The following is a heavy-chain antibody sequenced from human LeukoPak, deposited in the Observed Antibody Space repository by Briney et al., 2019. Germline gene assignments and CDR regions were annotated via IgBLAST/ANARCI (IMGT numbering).Heavy chain of an antibody. Sequence: PSETLSLTCAVYGGSFSGYYWSWIRQPPGKGLEWIGEINHSGSTNYNPSLKSRVTISVDKSKNQFSLKLSSVTAADTAVYYCARGIAVAGFDYWGQGTLVTVSS. CDR1: GGSFSGYY. CDR3: ARGIAVAGFDY. V-gene: IGHV4-34*01. J-gene: IGHJ4*02. CDR2: INHSGST. D-gene: IGHD6-19*01.